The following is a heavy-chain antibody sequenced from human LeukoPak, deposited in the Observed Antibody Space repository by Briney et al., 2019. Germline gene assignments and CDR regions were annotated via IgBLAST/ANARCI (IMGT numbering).Heavy chain of an antibody. Sequence: PGGSLRLSCAASGFTFDDYAMHWVRQAPGKGLEWVSGISWNSGSIGYADSVKGRFTISRDNAKNSLYLQMNSLRAEDTALYYCAKADSITMIPIGAFDIWGQGTMVTVSS. J-gene: IGHJ3*02. V-gene: IGHV3-9*01. CDR2: ISWNSGSI. D-gene: IGHD3-22*01. CDR3: AKADSITMIPIGAFDI. CDR1: GFTFDDYA.